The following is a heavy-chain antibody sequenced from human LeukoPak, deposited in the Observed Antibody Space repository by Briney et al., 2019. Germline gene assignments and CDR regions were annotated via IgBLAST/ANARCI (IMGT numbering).Heavy chain of an antibody. Sequence: GGSLRLSCAASGFTFSSYSMNWVRQAPGKGLEWVSYISSSSSTIYYADSVKGRFTISRDNAKNSLYLQMNSLRAEDTAVYYCANAVAGTLMDVWGKGTTATVSS. CDR2: ISSSSSTI. CDR1: GFTFSSYS. D-gene: IGHD6-19*01. CDR3: ANAVAGTLMDV. J-gene: IGHJ6*03. V-gene: IGHV3-48*01.